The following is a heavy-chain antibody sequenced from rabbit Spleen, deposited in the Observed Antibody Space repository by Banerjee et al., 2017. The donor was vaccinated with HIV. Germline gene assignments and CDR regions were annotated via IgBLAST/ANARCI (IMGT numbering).Heavy chain of an antibody. CDR2: IDTGSSGYT. Sequence: QSLEESGGDLVKPGASLTLTCTASGFSFSSRYWMSWVRQAPGKRPEWIACIDTGSSGYTYYASWAKGRFTISKTSSTTVTLKMTSLTAADTATYFCVRDQAGDAGYGPWYFNLWGPGTLVTVS. V-gene: IGHV1S40*01. D-gene: IGHD4-2*01. CDR3: VRDQAGDAGYGPWYFNL. J-gene: IGHJ4*01. CDR1: GFSFSSRYW.